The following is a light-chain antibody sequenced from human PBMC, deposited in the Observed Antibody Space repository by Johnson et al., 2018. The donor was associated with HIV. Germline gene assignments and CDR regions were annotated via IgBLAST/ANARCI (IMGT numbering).Light chain of an antibody. J-gene: IGLJ1*01. Sequence: QSILTQPPSVSAAPGQRVNISCSGNSSNIENYFVSWYQQLPGAAPRLVIYEANKRPSGIPDRFSGSKSGASAPLGITGLQTGDEADYYCGTGDSLSAGKVFGTGTKVSVL. V-gene: IGLV1-51*02. CDR3: GTGDSLSAGKV. CDR1: SSNIENYF. CDR2: EAN.